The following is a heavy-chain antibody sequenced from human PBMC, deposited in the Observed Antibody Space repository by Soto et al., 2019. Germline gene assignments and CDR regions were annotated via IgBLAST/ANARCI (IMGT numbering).Heavy chain of an antibody. J-gene: IGHJ3*02. Sequence: QLHLVQSGAVVKKPGASVTVSCSASGYPVTAYYMHWVRQAPGRGLEWMGGINPATGAAKYTQTFQGRVTWTRDTSTSPVFMELGGLTSEDTAGFYCARGGGVGVAGSAAFDMWGQGTLVTVSS. CDR1: GYPVTAYY. V-gene: IGHV1-2*02. CDR3: ARGGGVGVAGSAAFDM. CDR2: INPATGAA. D-gene: IGHD3-3*01.